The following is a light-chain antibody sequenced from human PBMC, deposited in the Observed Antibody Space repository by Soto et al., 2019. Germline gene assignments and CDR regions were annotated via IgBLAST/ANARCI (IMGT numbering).Light chain of an antibody. Sequence: EIVLTQSPATQSFSPGEIASLSCRTSQSVSQAIAWYQQKPGQAPRLLIYDASKRASGIPARFSGSGSGTDFTLTISALEPEDFAVYYCQQRSHGLTFGGGTKVEI. V-gene: IGKV3-11*01. CDR3: QQRSHGLT. CDR1: QSVSQA. CDR2: DAS. J-gene: IGKJ4*01.